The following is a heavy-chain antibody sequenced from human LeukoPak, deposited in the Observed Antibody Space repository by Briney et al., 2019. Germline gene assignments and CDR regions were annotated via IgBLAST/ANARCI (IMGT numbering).Heavy chain of an antibody. J-gene: IGHJ3*02. D-gene: IGHD1-26*01. V-gene: IGHV3-30*04. Sequence: GGSLRLSCAASGFIFSSYTMHWVRQAPGKGLEWVAVISYDGSNKNYADSVKGRFIISRDNSKNTLYLEMNSLRAEDTAVYYCARLHSGIYYGDAFDIWGQGTMVTVSS. CDR2: ISYDGSNK. CDR3: ARLHSGIYYGDAFDI. CDR1: GFIFSSYT.